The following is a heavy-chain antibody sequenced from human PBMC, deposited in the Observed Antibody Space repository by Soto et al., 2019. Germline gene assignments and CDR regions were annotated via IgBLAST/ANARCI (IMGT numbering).Heavy chain of an antibody. D-gene: IGHD4-17*01. J-gene: IGHJ4*02. V-gene: IGHV4-59*12. CDR1: GGSISSYY. Sequence: SETLSLTCTVSGGSISSYYWSWIRQPPGKGLEWIGYIYYSGSTNYNPSLKSRVTISVDTSKNQFSLNLDSVTAADTAVYYCARADYGDRGLAFDSWGQGTLVTVSS. CDR2: IYYSGST. CDR3: ARADYGDRGLAFDS.